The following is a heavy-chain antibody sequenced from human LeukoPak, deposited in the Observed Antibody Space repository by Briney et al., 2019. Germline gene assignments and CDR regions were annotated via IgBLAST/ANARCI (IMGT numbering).Heavy chain of an antibody. CDR2: IRNDGRNK. CDR1: GFTFSSYG. D-gene: IGHD1-26*01. CDR3: AKGLRKLIVGSTEYYFDY. J-gene: IGHJ4*02. V-gene: IGHV3-30*02. Sequence: GGSLRLSCGAPGFTFSSYGMHWVRQAPGKGLEWVAFIRNDGRNKYYADSVKGRFTISRDNSKNTLYLQMNSLRAEDTAVYYCAKGLRKLIVGSTEYYFDYWGQGTLVTVSP.